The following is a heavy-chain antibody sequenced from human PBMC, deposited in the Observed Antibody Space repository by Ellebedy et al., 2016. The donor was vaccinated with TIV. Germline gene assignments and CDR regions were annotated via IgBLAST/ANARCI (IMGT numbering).Heavy chain of an antibody. Sequence: SGPTLVKPTQTLTLTCTFSGFSLSTSGMCVSWIRQPPGKALEWLARIDWDDDKYYSTSLKTRLTISKDTSKNQVVLTMTNMDPVDTATYYCARGRNGRIFGVVIRRWGYFDYWGQGTLVTVSS. J-gene: IGHJ4*02. CDR1: GFSLSTSGMC. CDR2: IDWDDDK. CDR3: ARGRNGRIFGVVIRRWGYFDY. D-gene: IGHD3-3*01. V-gene: IGHV2-70*11.